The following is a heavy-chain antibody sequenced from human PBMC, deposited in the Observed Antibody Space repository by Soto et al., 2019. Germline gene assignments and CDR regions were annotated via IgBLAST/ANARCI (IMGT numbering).Heavy chain of an antibody. Sequence: SETLSLTCTVSGGSISSSSYYWGWIRQPPGKGLEWIGSIYYSGSTYYNPSLKSRVTISVDTSKNQFSLKLSSVTAADTAVYYCARKRDYGDYIDYWGQGTLVTV. J-gene: IGHJ4*02. D-gene: IGHD4-17*01. CDR3: ARKRDYGDYIDY. V-gene: IGHV4-39*01. CDR2: IYYSGST. CDR1: GGSISSSSYY.